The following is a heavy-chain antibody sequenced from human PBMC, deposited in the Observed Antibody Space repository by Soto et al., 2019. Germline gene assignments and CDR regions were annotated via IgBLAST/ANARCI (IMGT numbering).Heavy chain of an antibody. CDR3: ARGAGNIAAGGVYFDP. CDR2: IHYSVSA. CDR1: GASISSYY. J-gene: IGHJ5*02. Sequence: SETLSLTCTVSGASISSYYWSWIRQPPGKGLEWIGYIHYSVSANYNPSLKSRVTISVDKSKNQFSLKLNSVTAADTAVYSCARGAGNIAAGGVYFDPWGQGTLVTVSS. V-gene: IGHV4-59*01. D-gene: IGHD6-6*01.